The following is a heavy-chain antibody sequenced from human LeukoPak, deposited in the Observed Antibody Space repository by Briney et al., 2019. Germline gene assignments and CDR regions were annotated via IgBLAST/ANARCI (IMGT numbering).Heavy chain of an antibody. CDR1: GFTFSDYY. J-gene: IGHJ4*02. Sequence: GGSLRLSCAASGFTFSDYYMSWVRQAPGKGLEWVANIKQDGSEKYYVDSVKGRFTISRDNAKNSLYLQMNSLRVEDTAVYYCARDRVSGSGSIDYWGQGTLVTVSS. D-gene: IGHD3-10*01. CDR3: ARDRVSGSGSIDY. V-gene: IGHV3-7*01. CDR2: IKQDGSEK.